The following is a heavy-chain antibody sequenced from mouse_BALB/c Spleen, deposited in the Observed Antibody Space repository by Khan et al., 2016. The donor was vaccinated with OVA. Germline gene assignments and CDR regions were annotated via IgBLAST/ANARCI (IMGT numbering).Heavy chain of an antibody. D-gene: IGHD1-1*01. CDR1: GYTFTNYG. Sequence: QIQLVQSGPELKKPGETVKISCKASGYTFTNYGMNWVKQAPGKGLKWMGWINTYTGEPTYVDDFKGRFAFSLETSASTAYLQINNLKNEDMATYFCARSLMSRRYFDVWGAGTTVTVSS. CDR3: ARSLMSRRYFDV. CDR2: INTYTGEP. V-gene: IGHV9-1*02. J-gene: IGHJ1*01.